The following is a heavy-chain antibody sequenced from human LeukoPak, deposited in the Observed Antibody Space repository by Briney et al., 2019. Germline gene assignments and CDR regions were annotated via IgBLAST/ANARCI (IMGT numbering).Heavy chain of an antibody. D-gene: IGHD2-2*02. V-gene: IGHV3-64*01. CDR2: IASNGGTK. CDR1: GFSFSTYT. Sequence: GGSLRLSYAASGFSFSTYTMRWVGQAPGKGLEYVSGIASNGGTKDYANSVKGRFTISRDNSKNTVYLQMGSLRAEDMAVYYCAREYYTTNNCYNWGLGYWGQGTLVTVSS. J-gene: IGHJ4*02. CDR3: AREYYTTNNCYNWGLGY.